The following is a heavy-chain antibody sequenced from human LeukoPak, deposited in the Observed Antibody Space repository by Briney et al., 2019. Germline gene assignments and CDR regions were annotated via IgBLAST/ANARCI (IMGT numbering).Heavy chain of an antibody. V-gene: IGHV4-59*08. CDR1: GGSISSYY. D-gene: IGHD3-10*01. CDR2: IYYSGST. CDR3: ARLQMVRGVINAFEI. Sequence: SETLSLTCTVSGGSISSYYWSWTRQPPGKGLEWIGHIYYSGSTNYNPSLKSRVTISVDTSKNQFSLKLSSVTAADTAVYYCARLQMVRGVINAFEIWGQGTMVTVSP. J-gene: IGHJ3*02.